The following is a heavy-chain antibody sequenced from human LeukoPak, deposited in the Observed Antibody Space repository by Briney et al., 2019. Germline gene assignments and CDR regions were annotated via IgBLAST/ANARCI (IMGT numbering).Heavy chain of an antibody. CDR2: ISSSSSYI. CDR1: GFTFSSYS. D-gene: IGHD6-19*01. CDR3: ARWAVTVAGTHYFDY. Sequence: NPGGSLRLSCAASGFTFSSYSMNWVRQAPGKGLEWVSSISSSSSYIYYADSVKGRFTISRDNAKNSLYLQMNSLRAEDTAVYYCARWAVTVAGTHYFDYWGQGTLVTVSS. J-gene: IGHJ4*02. V-gene: IGHV3-21*01.